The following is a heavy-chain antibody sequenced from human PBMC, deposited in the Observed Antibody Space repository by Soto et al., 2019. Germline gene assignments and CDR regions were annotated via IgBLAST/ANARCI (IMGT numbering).Heavy chain of an antibody. CDR3: ARESERLFVY. J-gene: IGHJ4*02. V-gene: IGHV3-30-3*01. D-gene: IGHD3-22*01. CDR2: ISYDGSNK. CDR1: GFTFSSYA. Sequence: QVQVVESGGGVVQPGRSLRLSCAASGFTFSSYAMHWVRQAPGKGLEWMAVISYDGSNKYYADSVKGRFTISRDNSKNTLYLQMNSLRVEDTAVYYCARESERLFVYWGQGTLVTVSS.